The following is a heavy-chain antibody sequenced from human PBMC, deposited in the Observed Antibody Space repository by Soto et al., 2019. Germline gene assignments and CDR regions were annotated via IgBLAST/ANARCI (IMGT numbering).Heavy chain of an antibody. J-gene: IGHJ4*02. D-gene: IGHD3-22*01. CDR3: ARADYYDSSGYFYYFDY. Sequence: SETLSLTCAVYGGSFSGYYWSWIRQPPGKGLEWIGEINHSGSTNYNPSLKSRVTISVDTSKNQFSLKLSSVTVADTAVYYCARADYYDSSGYFYYFDYWGQGTLVTVSS. CDR1: GGSFSGYY. CDR2: INHSGST. V-gene: IGHV4-34*01.